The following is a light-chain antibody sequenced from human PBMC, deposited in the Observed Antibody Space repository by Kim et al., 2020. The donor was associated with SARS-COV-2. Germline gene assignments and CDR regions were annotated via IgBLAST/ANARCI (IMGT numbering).Light chain of an antibody. CDR2: GAS. Sequence: SVSPGERATLSCRASQSVSSNLAWYQQKPGQAPRLLIYGASTRATGIPASFSGSGSGTEFTLTISSLQSEDFAVYYCQQYNNWPLTFGGGTKLEI. V-gene: IGKV3-15*01. J-gene: IGKJ4*01. CDR1: QSVSSN. CDR3: QQYNNWPLT.